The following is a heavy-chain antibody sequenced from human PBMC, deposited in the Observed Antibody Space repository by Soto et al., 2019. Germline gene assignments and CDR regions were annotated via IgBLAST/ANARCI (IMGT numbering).Heavy chain of an antibody. Sequence: PSETLSLTCSVSGGSISSGTSYWSWIRQRPGEGLEWIGYIYYSGGTYYTPSLRGRVTILVDTSKNQFSLTLSSVTAADTAVYYCARADSGSGSYLPIYYYYGMDVWGQGTTVTVSS. J-gene: IGHJ6*02. CDR2: IYYSGGT. V-gene: IGHV4-61*01. CDR3: ARADSGSGSYLPIYYYYGMDV. D-gene: IGHD3-10*01. CDR1: GGSISSGTSY.